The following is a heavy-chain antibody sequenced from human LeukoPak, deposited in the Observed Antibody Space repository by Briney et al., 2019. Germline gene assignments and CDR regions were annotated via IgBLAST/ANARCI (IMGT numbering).Heavy chain of an antibody. V-gene: IGHV3-7*03. CDR3: ARGGGLDV. D-gene: IGHD3-16*01. Sequence: PGGSLRLSCAASGFTFSSYWMNWARKAPGKGLEWVDSINHNGNVNYYVDSVKGRFTISRDNAKNSLYLQMSNLRAVDTAVYFCARGGGLDVWGQGATVTVSS. CDR1: GFTFSSYW. CDR2: INHNGNVN. J-gene: IGHJ6*02.